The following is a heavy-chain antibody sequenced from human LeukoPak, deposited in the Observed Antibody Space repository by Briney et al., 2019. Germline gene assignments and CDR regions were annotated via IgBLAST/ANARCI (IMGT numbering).Heavy chain of an antibody. CDR1: GGSISSYY. CDR3: ARDQPPGAFDI. Sequence: PSETLSLTCTLSGGSISSYYWSWIRQPPGKGLEWIGYIYYSGSTNYNPSLKSRVTISVDTSKNQFSLKLSSVTAADTAVYYCARDQPPGAFDIWGQGTMVTVSS. CDR2: IYYSGST. J-gene: IGHJ3*02. V-gene: IGHV4-59*01.